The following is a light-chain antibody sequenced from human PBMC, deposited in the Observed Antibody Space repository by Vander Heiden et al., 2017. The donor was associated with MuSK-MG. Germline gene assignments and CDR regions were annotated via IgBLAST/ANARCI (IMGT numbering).Light chain of an antibody. J-gene: IGLJ3*02. V-gene: IGLV1-36*01. CDR3: GVWDDGLNSLL. Sequence: QSVLIQPPSVSEAPRQRVTISCSGSSSNIGNNGVFWYQQLPGKAPKLIIYYDNLLPSGVSDRFSGSKSGTSASLAINRLQSEDEAAYYCGVWDDGLNSLLFGGGTKVTVL. CDR1: SSNIGNNG. CDR2: YDN.